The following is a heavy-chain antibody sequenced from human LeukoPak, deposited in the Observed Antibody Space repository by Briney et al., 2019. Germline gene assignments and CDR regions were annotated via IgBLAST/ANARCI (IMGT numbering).Heavy chain of an antibody. CDR2: INHSGST. J-gene: IGHJ3*02. V-gene: IGHV4-34*01. CDR3: ARHDGYYDFWSGFAGAFDI. D-gene: IGHD3-3*01. CDR1: GGSFSGYY. Sequence: SETLSLTCAVYGGSFSGYYWSWIRQPPGKGLEWIGEINHSGSTNYNPSLKSRVTILVDTSKNQFSLKLSSVTAADTAVYYCARHDGYYDFWSGFAGAFDIWGQGTMVTVSP.